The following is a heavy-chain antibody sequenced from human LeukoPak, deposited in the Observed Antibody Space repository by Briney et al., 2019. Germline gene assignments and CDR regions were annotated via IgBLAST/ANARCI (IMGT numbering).Heavy chain of an antibody. J-gene: IGHJ5*02. V-gene: IGHV3-30*02. Sequence: GGSLRLSCAAPGFTFSYYWMSWVRQAPGKGLEWVAFIRYDGSNKYYADSVKGRFTISRDNSKNTLYLQMNSLRAEDTAVYYCAKDRKGWFDPWGQGTLVTVSS. CDR2: IRYDGSNK. CDR1: GFTFSYYW. CDR3: AKDRKGWFDP.